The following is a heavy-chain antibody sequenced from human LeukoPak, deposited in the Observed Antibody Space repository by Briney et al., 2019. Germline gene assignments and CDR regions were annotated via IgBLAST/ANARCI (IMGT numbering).Heavy chain of an antibody. Sequence: GRSLRLSCAASGLKFSNHALHWVRQAPGKGLEWVATISDDGNNKFYADSVKGRFTISRDNSKNTLYLQMNSLRAEDTAVYYCAKDPRYCSSTSCYYYYYYMDVWGKGTTVTVSS. CDR1: GLKFSNHA. J-gene: IGHJ6*03. V-gene: IGHV3-30-3*01. D-gene: IGHD2-2*01. CDR2: ISDDGNNK. CDR3: AKDPRYCSSTSCYYYYYYMDV.